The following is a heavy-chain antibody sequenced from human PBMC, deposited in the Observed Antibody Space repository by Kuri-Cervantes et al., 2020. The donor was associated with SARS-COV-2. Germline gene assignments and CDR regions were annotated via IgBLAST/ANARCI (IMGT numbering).Heavy chain of an antibody. V-gene: IGHV5-51*01. D-gene: IGHD2-21*01. CDR2: IYPGDSDT. Sequence: KVSCKGSGYSFTSYWIGWVRQMPGKGLEWMGIIYPGDSDTRYSPSFQGQVTISADKSISTAYLQWSSLKASDTAIYYCASRAISNYWLDPWGQGTLVAVSS. CDR1: GYSFTSYW. CDR3: ASRAISNYWLDP. J-gene: IGHJ5*02.